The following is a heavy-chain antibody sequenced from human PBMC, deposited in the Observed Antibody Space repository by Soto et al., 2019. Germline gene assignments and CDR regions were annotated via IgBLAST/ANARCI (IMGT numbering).Heavy chain of an antibody. CDR3: AKDVWGITIFGGMDV. J-gene: IGHJ6*02. D-gene: IGHD3-9*01. V-gene: IGHV3-23*01. CDR1: GFTFSSYA. Sequence: EVQLLESGGGLVQPGGSLRLSCAASGFTFSSYAMSWVRQAPGKGLEWVSAISGSGGSTYYADSVKGRFTISRDNSKNTRDLQRNSLRAEDTAVYCCAKDVWGITIFGGMDVWGQGTTVTVCS. CDR2: ISGSGGST.